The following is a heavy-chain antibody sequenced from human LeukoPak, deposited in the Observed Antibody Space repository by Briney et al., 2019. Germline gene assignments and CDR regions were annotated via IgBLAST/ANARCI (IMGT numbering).Heavy chain of an antibody. CDR2: IYYSGST. Sequence: SETLSLTCTVSGGSISSSSYYWGWIRQPPGKGLEWIGSIYYSGSTYYNPSLKSRVTISVDTSKNQFSLKLSSVTAADTAVYYCARPDASSGSLFDIWGQGTMATVSS. CDR3: ARPDASSGSLFDI. V-gene: IGHV4-39*01. D-gene: IGHD6-19*01. CDR1: GGSISSSSYY. J-gene: IGHJ3*02.